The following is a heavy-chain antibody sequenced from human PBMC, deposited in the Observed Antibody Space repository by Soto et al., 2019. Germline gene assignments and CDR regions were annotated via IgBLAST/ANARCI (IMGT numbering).Heavy chain of an antibody. Sequence: HGVRQAPGQGLEWMGWINPNSGGTNYAQKFQGRVTMTRDTSISTAYMELSRLRSDDTAVYYCARNPSGYDNHWFDPWGQGTLVTVSS. CDR3: ARNPSGYDNHWFDP. CDR2: INPNSGGT. J-gene: IGHJ5*02. V-gene: IGHV1-2*02. D-gene: IGHD5-12*01.